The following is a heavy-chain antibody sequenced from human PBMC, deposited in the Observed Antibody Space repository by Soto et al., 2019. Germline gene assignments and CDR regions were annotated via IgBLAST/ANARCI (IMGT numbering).Heavy chain of an antibody. Sequence: QLQLQESGPGLVKPSETLSLTCTVSGGSISSSSYYWGWIRQPPGKGLEWIGSIYYSGSTYYNPSLKSRAPRSVATPKNQFSLKLSSVTAADTAVYYCATELSWFDPWGQGTLVTVSS. V-gene: IGHV4-39*01. CDR1: GGSISSSSYY. CDR3: ATELSWFDP. J-gene: IGHJ5*02. CDR2: IYYSGST.